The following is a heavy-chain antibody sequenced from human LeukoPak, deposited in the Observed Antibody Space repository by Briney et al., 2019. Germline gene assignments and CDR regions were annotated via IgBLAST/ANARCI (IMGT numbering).Heavy chain of an antibody. J-gene: IGHJ5*02. CDR3: AGAHPQSGWFDP. CDR2: IYHSGST. CDR1: GYSISSGYY. Sequence: SETLSLTCTVSGYSISSGYYWGWIRQPPGKGLEWIGSIYHSGSTYYNPSLKSRVTISVDTSKNQFSLKLSSVTAADTAVYYCAGAHPQSGWFDPWGQGTLVTVSS. V-gene: IGHV4-38-2*02.